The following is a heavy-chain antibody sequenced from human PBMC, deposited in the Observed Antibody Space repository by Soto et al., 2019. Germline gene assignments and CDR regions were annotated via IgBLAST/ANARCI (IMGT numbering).Heavy chain of an antibody. CDR3: AKDPTVTPFYGMDV. CDR2: ISGSGGST. CDR1: GFTFSSYA. Sequence: GGSLRLSCAASGFTFSSYAMSWVRQAPGKGLEWVSAISGSGGSTYYADSVKGRFTISRDNSKNTLYLQMNSLRAEDTAVYYCAKDPTVTPFYGMDVWGQGTTVTSP. V-gene: IGHV3-23*01. J-gene: IGHJ6*02. D-gene: IGHD4-4*01.